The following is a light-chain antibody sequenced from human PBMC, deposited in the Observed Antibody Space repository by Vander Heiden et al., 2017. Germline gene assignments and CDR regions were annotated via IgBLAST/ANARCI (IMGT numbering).Light chain of an antibody. CDR2: DAS. CDR3: QQYDNFP. CDR1: QDISNY. J-gene: IGKJ3*01. V-gene: IGKV1-33*01. Sequence: DNQTTQSPSSLSASVGDRVTITCQASQDISNYLNWYQQKPGKAPKLLIYDASNLETGVPSRFSGSGSGTDFTFTISSLQPEDIATYYCQQYDNFPFGPGTKVDIK.